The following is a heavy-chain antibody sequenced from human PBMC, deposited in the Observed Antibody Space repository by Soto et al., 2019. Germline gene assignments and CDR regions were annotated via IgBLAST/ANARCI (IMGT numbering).Heavy chain of an antibody. J-gene: IGHJ4*02. CDR1: GYSFAGYW. Sequence: GESLKISCKGSGYSFAGYWITWVRQKPGKGLEWMGRIDPSDSQTYYSPSFRGHVTISVTKSITTVFLQWSSLRASDTAMYYCARQIYDSDNGPNFQYYFDSWGQGTPVTVYS. CDR3: ARQIYDSDNGPNFQYYFDS. CDR2: IDPSDSQT. V-gene: IGHV5-10-1*01. D-gene: IGHD3-22*01.